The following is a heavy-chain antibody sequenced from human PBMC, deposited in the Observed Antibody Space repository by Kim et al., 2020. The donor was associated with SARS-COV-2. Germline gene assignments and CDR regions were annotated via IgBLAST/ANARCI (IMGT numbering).Heavy chain of an antibody. CDR3: ASPYSSAWRPPLY. V-gene: IGHV3-11*04. CDR2: ISSSNTI. Sequence: GGSLRLSCAASGFTFSDYYINWIRQAPGKGLECISYISSSNTIYYSESVKGRFTISRDNAKNSLYLQMNNLRAEDTAVYYCASPYSSAWRPPLYWGQGALVTVSS. D-gene: IGHD6-19*01. J-gene: IGHJ4*02. CDR1: GFTFSDYY.